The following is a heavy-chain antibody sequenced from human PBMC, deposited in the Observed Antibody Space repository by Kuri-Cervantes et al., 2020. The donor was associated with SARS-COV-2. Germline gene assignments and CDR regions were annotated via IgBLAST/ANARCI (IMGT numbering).Heavy chain of an antibody. V-gene: IGHV4-4*07. CDR3: ARHHSGGGFDWLLDY. J-gene: IGHJ4*02. Sequence: GSLRLSCTVPGGSISSYYWSWIRQPAGKGLEWIGRIYTSGSTNYNPSLKSRVTISLDTSTNQFSLKLSSVTAADTAVYYCARHHSGGGFDWLLDYWGQGTLVTVSS. D-gene: IGHD3-9*01. CDR2: IYTSGST. CDR1: GGSISSYY.